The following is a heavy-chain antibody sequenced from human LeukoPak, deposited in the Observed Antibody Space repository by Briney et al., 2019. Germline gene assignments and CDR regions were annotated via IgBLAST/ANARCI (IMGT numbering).Heavy chain of an antibody. D-gene: IGHD6-13*01. V-gene: IGHV4-59*08. CDR2: IYYSGST. J-gene: IGHJ4*02. Sequence: PSETLSLTCTVPGGSISSYYWSWIRQPPGKGLEWIGYIYYSGSTNYNPSLKSRVTISVDTSKNQFSLKLSSVTAADTAVYYCARLVVGYSSSLVDYWGQGTLVTVSS. CDR1: GGSISSYY. CDR3: ARLVVGYSSSLVDY.